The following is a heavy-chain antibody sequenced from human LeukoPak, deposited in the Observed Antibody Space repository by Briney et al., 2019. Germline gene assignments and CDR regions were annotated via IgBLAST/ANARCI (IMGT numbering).Heavy chain of an antibody. CDR1: GFTFSSYA. V-gene: IGHV3-33*01. Sequence: GGTLRLSCTASGFTFSSYAMHWGRQAPGKGLEWVALIGSDGNKKYYADSVKGRFSISRDNSNNTLYLQMNSLGVEDTAVYYCARGRYSSSWKDYWGQGTLVTVSS. CDR2: IGSDGNKK. J-gene: IGHJ4*02. CDR3: ARGRYSSSWKDY. D-gene: IGHD6-13*01.